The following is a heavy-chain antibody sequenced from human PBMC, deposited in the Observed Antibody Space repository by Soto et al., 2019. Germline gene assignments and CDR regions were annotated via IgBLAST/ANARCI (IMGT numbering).Heavy chain of an antibody. CDR3: ASTSYDSSGTAADP. CDR1: GGSISSGGYY. Sequence: QVQLQESGPGLVKPSQTLSLTCTVSGGSISSGGYYWSWIRQHPGKGLEWIGYIYYSGSTYYNPFLNGRATIXVXTXXNQFSLKLSSVTAADTAVYYCASTSYDSSGTAADPWGQGTLVTVSS. J-gene: IGHJ5*02. V-gene: IGHV4-31*03. CDR2: IYYSGST. D-gene: IGHD3-22*01.